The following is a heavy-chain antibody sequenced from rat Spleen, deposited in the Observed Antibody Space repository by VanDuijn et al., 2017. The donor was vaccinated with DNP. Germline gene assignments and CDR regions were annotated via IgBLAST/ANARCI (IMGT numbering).Heavy chain of an antibody. J-gene: IGHJ2*01. Sequence: VQLKESGPGLVQPSQTLSLTCTVSGFSLTSYHVHWVRQPPGNKLEWMGYINSAGSTNYNPSLKSRISITRDTSKNQFFLQLNSVTTEDTATYYCARWSRYFDYWGQGVMVTVSS. CDR1: GFSLTSYHV. V-gene: IGHV3-3*01. CDR3: ARWSRYFDY. CDR2: INSAGST.